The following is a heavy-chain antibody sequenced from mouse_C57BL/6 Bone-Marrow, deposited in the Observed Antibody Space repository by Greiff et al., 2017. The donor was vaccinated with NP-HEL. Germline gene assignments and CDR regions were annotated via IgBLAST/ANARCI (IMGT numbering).Heavy chain of an antibody. V-gene: IGHV7-3*01. J-gene: IGHJ1*03. Sequence: EVMLVESGGGLVQPGGSLSLSCAASGFTFTDYYMSWVRQPPGKALEWLGFIRNKANGYTTAYSASVKGRFTISRDNSQSILYLQMNALIAEDSATYYCARSYGNYLSYWYFDVWGTGTTVTVSS. CDR2: IRNKANGYTT. CDR3: ARSYGNYLSYWYFDV. CDR1: GFTFTDYY. D-gene: IGHD2-10*02.